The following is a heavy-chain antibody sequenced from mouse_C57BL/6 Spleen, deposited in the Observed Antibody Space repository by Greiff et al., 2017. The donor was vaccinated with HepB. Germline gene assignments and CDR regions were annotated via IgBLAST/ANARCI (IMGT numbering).Heavy chain of an antibody. CDR3: TRPYGSSLAWFAY. CDR1: GYTFTDYE. CDR2: IDPETGGT. D-gene: IGHD1-1*01. V-gene: IGHV1-15*01. J-gene: IGHJ3*01. Sequence: VQLQQSGAELVRPGASVTLSCKASGYTFTDYEMPWVKQTPVHGLEWIGAIDPETGGTAYNQKFKGKAILTAEKSSSTAYMELRSLTSEDSAVYYCTRPYGSSLAWFAYWGQGTLVTVSA.